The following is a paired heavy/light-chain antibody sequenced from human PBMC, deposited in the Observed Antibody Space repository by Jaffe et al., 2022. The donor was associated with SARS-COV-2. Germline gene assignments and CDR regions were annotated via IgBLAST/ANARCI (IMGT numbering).Heavy chain of an antibody. V-gene: IGHV1-3*04. D-gene: IGHD3-9*01. CDR1: GFTFTAHA. CDR2: INTYYGTT. Sequence: QVQFVQSGPEVKKPGASVRVSCKTSGFTFTAHAMHWVRQAPGQGPEWMGWINTYYGTTEYSQKFQDRVVFTRDTSARTAYLDLSSLTSEDTAVYYCGTTYYHWLHWGPGTLVTVSS. CDR3: GTTYYHWLH. J-gene: IGHJ1*01.
Light chain of an antibody. CDR2: DAS. V-gene: IGKV3-20*01. CDR1: RSVPKDY. Sequence: EILLTQSPGTLSLTPGESASLSCRASRSVPKDYVAWLQQKPGQAPRLLIFDASLRATGIPDRFSGSGSGTDFTLSISRLEPEDFAVYFCQQYSTSMWTFGQGTRVEIK. J-gene: IGKJ1*01. CDR3: QQYSTSMWT.